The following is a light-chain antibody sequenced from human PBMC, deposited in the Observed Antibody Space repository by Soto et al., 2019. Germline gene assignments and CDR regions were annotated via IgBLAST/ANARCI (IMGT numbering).Light chain of an antibody. V-gene: IGKV1-39*01. CDR3: QQSYSTLVYT. Sequence: DIPMTQSPSSLSASVGDRVTITCRASQSISSYLNWYQQKPGKAPKLLIYGASSLQSGVPSRFSGSGSGTDFTLTISSLQPEDFATYYCQQSYSTLVYTFGQGTKLEIK. CDR2: GAS. CDR1: QSISSY. J-gene: IGKJ2*01.